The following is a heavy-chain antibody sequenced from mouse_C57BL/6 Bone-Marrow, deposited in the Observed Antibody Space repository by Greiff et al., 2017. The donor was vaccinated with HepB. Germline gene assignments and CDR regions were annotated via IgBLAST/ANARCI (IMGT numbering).Heavy chain of an antibody. Sequence: QVQLQQPGAELVKPGASVKLSCKASGYTFTSYWMQWVKQRPGQGLEWIGEIAPSDSYTNSHQKFKGKATLTVDTSSSTAYMQLSSLTSEDSAIYVCARSGHYGNCAWFAYWGQGTLVTVSA. CDR2: IAPSDSYT. CDR3: ARSGHYGNCAWFAY. V-gene: IGHV1-50*01. J-gene: IGHJ3*01. D-gene: IGHD2-1*01. CDR1: GYTFTSYW.